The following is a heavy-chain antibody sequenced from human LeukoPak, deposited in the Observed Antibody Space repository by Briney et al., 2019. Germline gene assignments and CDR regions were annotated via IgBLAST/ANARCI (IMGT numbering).Heavy chain of an antibody. Sequence: SETLSLTCTVAGYSISGGYYWGWIRQPPGKGLEWIGSTYHSGSTYYNPSLKGRVAISVDTSKNQFSLKLSSVTAADTAVYYCAREQPTIFGVVSQSPAFDIWGQGTMVTVSS. D-gene: IGHD3-3*01. CDR1: GYSISGGYY. J-gene: IGHJ3*02. V-gene: IGHV4-38-2*02. CDR3: AREQPTIFGVVSQSPAFDI. CDR2: TYHSGST.